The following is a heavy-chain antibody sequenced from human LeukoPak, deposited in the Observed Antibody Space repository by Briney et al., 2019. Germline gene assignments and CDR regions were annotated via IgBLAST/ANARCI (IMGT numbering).Heavy chain of an antibody. CDR1: LFTFGSYS. J-gene: IGHJ4*02. V-gene: IGHV3-48*02. CDR2: TSSSGSTI. Sequence: GGSPRLSCAASLFTFGSYSMNWVRQAPGKGLEWVSYTSSSGSTIYYADSVKGRFTISRDNAKNSLYLQMNSLRDEDTAMYYCARDVRWLRFVFDYWGQGTLVTVSS. CDR3: ARDVRWLRFVFDY. D-gene: IGHD5-12*01.